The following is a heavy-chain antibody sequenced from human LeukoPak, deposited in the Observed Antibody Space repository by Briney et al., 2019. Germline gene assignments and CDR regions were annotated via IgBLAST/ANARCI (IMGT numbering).Heavy chain of an antibody. CDR1: GFTFSSYA. J-gene: IGHJ5*02. D-gene: IGHD2-15*01. CDR3: AAGVAATLSWFDP. CDR2: IVVSTGNT. V-gene: IGHV1-58*01. Sequence: GTSVKVSCKASGFTFSSYAVQWVRLTRRQRLEWIGWIVVSTGNTNYAQNFQERVTITTDMSTRTAYMELSSLRSEDTAVYYCAAGVAATLSWFDPWGQGTPVTVSS.